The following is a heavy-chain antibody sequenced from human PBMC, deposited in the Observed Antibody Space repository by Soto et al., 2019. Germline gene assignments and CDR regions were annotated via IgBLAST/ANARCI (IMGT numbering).Heavy chain of an antibody. CDR1: GFTFSSYA. CDR2: ISGSGGST. CDR3: VKGSNYDSSGYADY. Sequence: GGSLRLSCAASGFTFSSYAMSWVRQAPGKGLEWVSAISGSGGSTYYADSVKGRFTISRDNSKNTLYLQMNSLRAEDTAVYYCVKGSNYDSSGYADYWGQGTLVTVSS. J-gene: IGHJ4*02. V-gene: IGHV3-23*01. D-gene: IGHD3-22*01.